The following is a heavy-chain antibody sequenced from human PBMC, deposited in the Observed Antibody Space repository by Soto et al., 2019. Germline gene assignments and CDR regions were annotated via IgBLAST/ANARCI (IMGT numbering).Heavy chain of an antibody. D-gene: IGHD3-10*01. J-gene: IGHJ4*02. CDR1: GLSFSIYN. Sequence: GGSLRLSCTASGLSFSIYNLNWVRQAPGKGLEWVSSITDRSTYIYYADSVKGRFTISRDNAKNSLYLQMNSLTVEDTAVYYCARDLVPSSYGSVVGYWGQGTLVTVSS. V-gene: IGHV3-21*01. CDR2: ITDRSTYI. CDR3: ARDLVPSSYGSVVGY.